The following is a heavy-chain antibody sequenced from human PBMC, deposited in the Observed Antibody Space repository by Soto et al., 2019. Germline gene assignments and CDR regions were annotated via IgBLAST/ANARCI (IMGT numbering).Heavy chain of an antibody. CDR1: GFTFSSYG. Sequence: QVQLVESGGGVVQPGRSLRLSCAASGFTFSSYGMHWVRQAPGKGLEWVAVISYDGSNKYYADSVKGRFTISRDNSKNPLYLQMNSLRAEDTAVYYCAKDSYYYGIDVWGQGTTVTVSS. J-gene: IGHJ6*02. V-gene: IGHV3-30*18. CDR3: AKDSYYYGIDV. CDR2: ISYDGSNK.